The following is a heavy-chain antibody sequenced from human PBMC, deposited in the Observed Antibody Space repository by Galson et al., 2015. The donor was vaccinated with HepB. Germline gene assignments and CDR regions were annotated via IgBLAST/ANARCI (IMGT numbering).Heavy chain of an antibody. CDR1: GGTFSSYA. J-gene: IGHJ6*03. V-gene: IGHV1-69*10. D-gene: IGHD6-6*01. CDR3: ASESGSSSASYYYYYMDV. CDR2: IIPILGIA. Sequence: SVKVSCKASGGTFSSYAISWVRQAPGQGLEWMGGIIPILGIANYAQKFQGRVTITADKSTSTAYMELSSLRSEDTAVYYCASESGSSSASYYYYYMDVWGKGTTVTVSS.